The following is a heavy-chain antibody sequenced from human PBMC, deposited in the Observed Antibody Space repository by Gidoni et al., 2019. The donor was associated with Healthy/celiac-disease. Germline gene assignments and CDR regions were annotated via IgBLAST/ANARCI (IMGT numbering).Heavy chain of an antibody. CDR1: GGSCSGYY. CDR2: INHSGST. Sequence: QVQLQQWGEGLLTPSETLSLTCAVYGGSCSGYYWSWIRQPPGKGLELIGDINHSGSTKYDPALKSRVTISVDKSKNQFSLKLSSVTAADTAVYYCARGQYDYIWGSYRPPAHFDYGGQGTLVTVSS. D-gene: IGHD3-16*02. V-gene: IGHV4-34*01. CDR3: ARGQYDYIWGSYRPPAHFDY. J-gene: IGHJ4*02.